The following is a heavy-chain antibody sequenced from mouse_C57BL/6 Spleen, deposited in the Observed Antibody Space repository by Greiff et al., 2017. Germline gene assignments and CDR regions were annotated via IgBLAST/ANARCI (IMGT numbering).Heavy chain of an antibody. Sequence: VQLQQSGPELVKPGASVKISCKASGYTFTDYYMNWVKQSHGKSLEWIGDINPNNGGTSYNQKFKGKATLTVDKSSSTAYMELRSLTSEDSAVYYCARGGSTMVRFAYWGQGTLVTVSA. V-gene: IGHV1-26*01. CDR3: ARGGSTMVRFAY. D-gene: IGHD2-2*01. CDR1: GYTFTDYY. J-gene: IGHJ3*01. CDR2: INPNNGGT.